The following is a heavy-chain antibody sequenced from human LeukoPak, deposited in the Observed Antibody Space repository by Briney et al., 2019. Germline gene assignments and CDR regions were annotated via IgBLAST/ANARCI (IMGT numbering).Heavy chain of an antibody. CDR1: GFTFSSYG. CDR3: ARSIVGATRPLVY. D-gene: IGHD1-26*01. Sequence: PGGSLRLSCAASGFTFSSYGMHWVRQAPGKGLEWVAFIRYDGSNKYYADSVKGRFTISRDNSKNTLYLQMNSLRAEDTAVYYCARSIVGATRPLVYWGQGTLVTVSS. V-gene: IGHV3-30*02. CDR2: IRYDGSNK. J-gene: IGHJ4*02.